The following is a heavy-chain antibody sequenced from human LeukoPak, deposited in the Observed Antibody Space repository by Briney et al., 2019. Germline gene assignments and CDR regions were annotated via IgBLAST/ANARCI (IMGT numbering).Heavy chain of an antibody. CDR2: IYYRGST. CDR3: ARHPRITMIVIGAFDI. D-gene: IGHD3-22*01. Sequence: PSETLSLTCTVSGGSISSSSYYWGWIRQPPGKGLEWIGSIYYRGSTYYNPSLKSRVTISVDTSKNQFSLKLSSVTAADTAVYYCARHPRITMIVIGAFDIWGQGTMVTVSS. V-gene: IGHV4-39*01. CDR1: GGSISSSSYY. J-gene: IGHJ3*02.